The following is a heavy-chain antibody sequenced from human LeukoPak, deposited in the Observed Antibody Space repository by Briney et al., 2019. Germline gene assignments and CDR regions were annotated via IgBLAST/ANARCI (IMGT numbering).Heavy chain of an antibody. Sequence: QPGGSLRLSCAASGFTFSSYWMTWVRQAPGKGLEWVANIKQVGSEKFYVDSVKGRFTISRDNAKNSLYLQMNSLRAEDTAVYYCATDGPVNSRPSRTTASWSFEYWGQGTLVTVSS. CDR3: ATDGPVNSRPSRTTASWSFEY. V-gene: IGHV3-7*01. D-gene: IGHD1-7*01. CDR1: GFTFSSYW. J-gene: IGHJ4*02. CDR2: IKQVGSEK.